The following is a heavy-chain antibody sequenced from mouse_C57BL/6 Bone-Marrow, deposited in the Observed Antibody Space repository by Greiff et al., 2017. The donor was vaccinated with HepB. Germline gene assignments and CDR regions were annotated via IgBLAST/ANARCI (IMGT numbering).Heavy chain of an antibody. V-gene: IGHV1-55*01. CDR1: GYTFTSYW. D-gene: IGHD1-1*01. CDR3: ARAHYYGSSSYAMDY. Sequence: QVQLQQPGAELVKPGASVKMSCKASGYTFTSYWITWVKQRPGQGLEWIGDIYPGSGSTNYNEKFKSKATLTVDTSSSTAYMQLSSLTSEDSAVYYCARAHYYGSSSYAMDYWGQGTSVTVSS. J-gene: IGHJ4*01. CDR2: IYPGSGST.